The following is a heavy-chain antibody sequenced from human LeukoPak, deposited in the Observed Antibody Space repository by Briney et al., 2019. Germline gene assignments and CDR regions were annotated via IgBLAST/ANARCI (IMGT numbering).Heavy chain of an antibody. J-gene: IGHJ4*02. CDR3: ARLLAYNSGGEAFDH. Sequence: GGSLRLSCAASGFTFSSYWMSWVRQAPGKGLEWVANIKEDGSEKYYVDSVKGRLTISRDNAKNSLDLQMNSLRAEDTAVYYCARLLAYNSGGEAFDHWGQGTLVTVSS. V-gene: IGHV3-7*01. CDR1: GFTFSSYW. CDR2: IKEDGSEK. D-gene: IGHD1-20*01.